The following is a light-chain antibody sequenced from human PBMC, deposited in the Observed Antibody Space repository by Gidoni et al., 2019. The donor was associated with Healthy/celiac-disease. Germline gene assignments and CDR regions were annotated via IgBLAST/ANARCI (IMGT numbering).Light chain of an antibody. CDR3: QHSYSTPLYS. Sequence: DIQMTQSPSSLSASVGDRVTITCRASQSISSYLNWYQQKPGKAPKLLIYAASSLQSGVPSRFSGSGSGTDFTLTISILQPEDFATYYCQHSYSTPLYSFGQGTKLEIK. J-gene: IGKJ2*03. V-gene: IGKV1-39*01. CDR1: QSISSY. CDR2: AAS.